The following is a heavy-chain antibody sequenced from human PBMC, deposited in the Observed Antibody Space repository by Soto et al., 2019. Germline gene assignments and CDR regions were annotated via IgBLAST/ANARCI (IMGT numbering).Heavy chain of an antibody. CDR1: GGSISSGGYS. V-gene: IGHV4-31*03. CDR3: ARSRGDYSNYTPLDY. D-gene: IGHD4-4*01. J-gene: IGHJ4*02. CDR2: IYYSGST. Sequence: QVQLQESGPGLVKPSQTLSLTCTVSGGSISSGGYSWSWIRQHPGKGLEWIGYIYYSGSTYYNPSLKSRVTISVDTAKNQFSLKLSSVTAADTAVYYCARSRGDYSNYTPLDYWGQGTLVTVSS.